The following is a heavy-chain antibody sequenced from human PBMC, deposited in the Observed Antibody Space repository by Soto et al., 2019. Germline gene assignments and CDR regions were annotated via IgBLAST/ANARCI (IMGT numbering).Heavy chain of an antibody. CDR1: GGTFSSFA. V-gene: IGHV1-69*06. CDR3: AKAEDFYGSGTYYNYFDY. D-gene: IGHD3-10*01. Sequence: QVQLVQSGAEVKKPGSSVKVSCKASGGTFSSFAISWVRQAPGQGLEWMGGVIPIFGTPKYAQRFQGRVTITADKSTSTADMELSSLRSEDTAVYYCAKAEDFYGSGTYYNYFDYWGQGTLVTVSS. CDR2: VIPIFGTP. J-gene: IGHJ4*02.